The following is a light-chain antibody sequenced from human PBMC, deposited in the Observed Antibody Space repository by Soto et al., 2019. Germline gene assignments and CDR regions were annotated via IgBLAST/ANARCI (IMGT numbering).Light chain of an antibody. CDR3: CSYAVSYIWV. J-gene: IGLJ3*02. CDR2: DVS. CDR1: SSDVGGYNY. V-gene: IGLV2-11*01. Sequence: QSVLTQPRSVSGSPGQSVTISCTGTSSDVGGYNYVSWYQQHPGKAPKLMIYDVSQRPSGVPDRFSGSKSGNTASLTISGLQAEDEADYYCCSYAVSYIWVFGGGTKLTVL.